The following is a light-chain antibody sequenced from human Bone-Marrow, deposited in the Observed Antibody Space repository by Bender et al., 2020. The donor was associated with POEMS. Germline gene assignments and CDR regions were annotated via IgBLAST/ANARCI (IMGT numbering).Light chain of an antibody. CDR2: RDN. Sequence: SYELTQPSSVSVFAGQTVRITCSGDVLAKKYGRWLQQKPGQAPVLVIYRDNERPPGIPERFSGSSSGTTDTLTITGVQPEDEADYYCQAWDTTTYVVFGGGTKLTVL. CDR3: QAWDTTTYVV. CDR1: VLAKKY. V-gene: IGLV3-27*01. J-gene: IGLJ2*01.